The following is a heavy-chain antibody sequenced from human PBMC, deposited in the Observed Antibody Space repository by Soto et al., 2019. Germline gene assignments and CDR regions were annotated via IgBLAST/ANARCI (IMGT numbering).Heavy chain of an antibody. CDR2: IKQDGSEK. CDR1: GFTFSSYW. D-gene: IGHD1-26*01. V-gene: IGHV3-7*01. J-gene: IGHJ6*02. CDR3: AKDQWELSELYYYGMDV. Sequence: EVQLVESGGGLVQPGGSLRLSCAASGFTFSSYWMSWVRQAPGKGLEWVANIKQDGSEKYYVDSVKGRFTISRDNSKNTLYLQMNSLRAEDTAVYYCAKDQWELSELYYYGMDVWGQGTTVTVSS.